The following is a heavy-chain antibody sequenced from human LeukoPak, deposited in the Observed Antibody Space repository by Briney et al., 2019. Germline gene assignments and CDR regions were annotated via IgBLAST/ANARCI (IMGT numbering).Heavy chain of an antibody. CDR1: GFTFSSYA. CDR2: ISYDGSNK. J-gene: IGHJ4*02. Sequence: GGSLRLSCAASGFTFSSYAMNWVRQAPGKGLEWVAVISYDGSNKYYADSVKGRFTISRDNSKNTLYLQMNSLRAEDTAVYYCARGVGATWYYFDYWGQGTLVTVSS. CDR3: ARGVGATWYYFDY. V-gene: IGHV3-30*04. D-gene: IGHD1-26*01.